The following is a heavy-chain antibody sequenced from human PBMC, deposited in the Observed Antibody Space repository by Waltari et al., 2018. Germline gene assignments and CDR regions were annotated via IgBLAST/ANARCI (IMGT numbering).Heavy chain of an antibody. CDR3: ARGLILLWFGELLYFDAFDI. CDR2: IYYSGST. V-gene: IGHV4-31*02. Sequence: SSGGYYWSWIRQHPGKGLEWIGYIYYSGSTYYNPSLKSRVTISVDTSKNQFSLKLSSVTAADTAVYYCARGLILLWFGELLYFDAFDIWGQGTMVTVSS. J-gene: IGHJ3*02. D-gene: IGHD3-10*01. CDR1: SSGGYY.